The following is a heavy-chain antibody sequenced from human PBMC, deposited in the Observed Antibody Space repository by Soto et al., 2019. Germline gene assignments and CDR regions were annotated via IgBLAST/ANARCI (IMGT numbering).Heavy chain of an antibody. D-gene: IGHD3-22*01. V-gene: IGHV3-53*01. Sequence: PGGSLRLSCEASGFTFNSFGMHWVRQAPGKGLEWVSIILSGGSTYYADSVKGRFTVSRDNSKNMLYLQMNSLRAEDTAVYYCAREDTSGYLSRYFDLWGRGTLVTVSS. CDR3: AREDTSGYLSRYFDL. J-gene: IGHJ2*01. CDR1: GFTFNSFG. CDR2: ILSGGST.